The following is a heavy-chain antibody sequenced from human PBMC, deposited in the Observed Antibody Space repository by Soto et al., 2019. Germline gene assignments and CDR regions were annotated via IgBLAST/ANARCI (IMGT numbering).Heavy chain of an antibody. CDR1: GGTFGSYA. CDR2: IIPIPGTA. Sequence: QVQLVQSGAEVKKPGPSVKVSCKASGGTFGSYAISWVRQAPGQGLEWMGGIIPIPGTANYAQKVQGRVTIAADDSTSTAYMELSSLRSEDTAVYYCARSKGSSTWLEIYYDCYCGMDVGGQGTAVTVCS. CDR3: ARSKGSSTWLEIYYDCYCGMDV. D-gene: IGHD2-2*01. V-gene: IGHV1-69*01. J-gene: IGHJ6*02.